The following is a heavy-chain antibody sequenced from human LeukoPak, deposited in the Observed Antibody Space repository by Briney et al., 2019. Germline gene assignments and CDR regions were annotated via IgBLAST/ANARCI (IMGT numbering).Heavy chain of an antibody. D-gene: IGHD2-2*03. CDR3: ARDPTSIGYCSSTSCYGGYYMDV. CDR2: ISAYNGNT. J-gene: IGHJ6*03. Sequence: ASVKVSCKTSGYTFTTFGICWVRQAPGQGLEWMGWISAYNGNTNYAQKLQGRVTMTTDTSTSTAYMELRSLRSDDTAVYYCARDPTSIGYCSSTSCYGGYYMDVWGKGTTVTISS. V-gene: IGHV1-18*01. CDR1: GYTFTTFG.